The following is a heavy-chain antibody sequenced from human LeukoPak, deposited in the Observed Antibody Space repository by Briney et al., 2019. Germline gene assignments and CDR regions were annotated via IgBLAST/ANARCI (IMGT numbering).Heavy chain of an antibody. CDR2: INHSGST. Sequence: SETLSLTCAVYGGSFSGYYWSWIRQPPGKGLEWIGEINHSGSTNYNPSLKSRVTISVDTSKNQLSLKLSSVTAADTAVYYCARDGGSYYHTFDYWGQGTLVTVSS. V-gene: IGHV4-34*01. J-gene: IGHJ4*02. CDR3: ARDGGSYYHTFDY. D-gene: IGHD1-26*01. CDR1: GGSFSGYY.